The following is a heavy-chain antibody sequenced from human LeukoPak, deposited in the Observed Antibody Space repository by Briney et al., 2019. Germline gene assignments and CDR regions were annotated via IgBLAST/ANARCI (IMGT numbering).Heavy chain of an antibody. D-gene: IGHD5-12*01. CDR1: GGSISSYY. CDR3: ARLRYSGYVKYYFDY. CDR2: IYFSGGT. Sequence: SETLSLTCTVSGGSISSYYWSWIRQPPGKGLECIGYIYFSGGTNYSPSLKSRVTISVDTSKNQFSLKLTSMTAADTAVYYCARLRYSGYVKYYFDYWGQGTLVTVSS. J-gene: IGHJ4*02. V-gene: IGHV4-59*01.